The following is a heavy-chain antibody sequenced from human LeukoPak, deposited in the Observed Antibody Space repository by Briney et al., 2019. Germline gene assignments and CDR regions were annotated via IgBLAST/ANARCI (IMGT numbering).Heavy chain of an antibody. Sequence: PGGSLRLSCAASGFTFSNAWMSWVRQAPGKGLEWVAVISYDGNDKYYADSVKGRFTISRDNSKNTLYLQMNSLRSEDTAVYYCAKGCVSVAYLNYFDSWGQGTLVTVSS. CDR3: AKGCVSVAYLNYFDS. D-gene: IGHD6-19*01. V-gene: IGHV3-30*18. CDR1: GFTFSNAW. CDR2: ISYDGNDK. J-gene: IGHJ4*02.